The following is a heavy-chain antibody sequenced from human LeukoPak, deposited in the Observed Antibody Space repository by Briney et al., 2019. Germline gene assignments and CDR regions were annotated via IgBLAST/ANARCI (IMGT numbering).Heavy chain of an antibody. Sequence: EGSLRLSCTASGFSFTNAWMSWVRQAPGKGLEWVGRIKSKADGGTTDYAAPVKGRFAISRDDSRNTLYLQMNSLKTEDTAVYYCTKRDAFFDFWGQGTLVTVSS. CDR3: TKRDAFFDF. CDR2: IKSKADGGTT. D-gene: IGHD3-3*02. J-gene: IGHJ4*02. CDR1: GFSFTNAW. V-gene: IGHV3-15*01.